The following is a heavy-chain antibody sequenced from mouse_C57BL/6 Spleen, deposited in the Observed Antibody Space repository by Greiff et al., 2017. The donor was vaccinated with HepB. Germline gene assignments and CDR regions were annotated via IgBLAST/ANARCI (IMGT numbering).Heavy chain of an antibody. J-gene: IGHJ1*03. D-gene: IGHD2-4*01. CDR3: ARNEVITGRYWYFDV. CDR1: GFSLTSYG. V-gene: IGHV2-2*01. CDR2: IWSGGST. Sequence: VQGVESGPGLVQPSQSLSITCTVSGFSLTSYGVHWVRQSPGKGLEWLGVIWSGGSTDYNAAFISRLSISKDNSKSQVFFKMNSLQADDTAIYYCARNEVITGRYWYFDVWGTGTTVTVSS.